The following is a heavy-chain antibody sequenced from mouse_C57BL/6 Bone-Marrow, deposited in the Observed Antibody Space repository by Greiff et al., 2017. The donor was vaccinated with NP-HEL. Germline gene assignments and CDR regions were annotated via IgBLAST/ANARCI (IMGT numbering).Heavy chain of an antibody. CDR1: GYSITSDY. V-gene: IGHV3-8*01. CDR3: ARWGGYALYYAMDY. D-gene: IGHD2-2*01. CDR2: ICHSGST. J-gene: IGHJ4*01. Sequence: EVMLVESGPGLAKPSQTLSLTCSVTGYSITSDYWNWIRKFPGNKLEYIGYICHSGSTYYYTSLKSRISITRDTSKNQYYLQLNSVTTEDTATYYCARWGGYALYYAMDYWGQGTSVTVSS.